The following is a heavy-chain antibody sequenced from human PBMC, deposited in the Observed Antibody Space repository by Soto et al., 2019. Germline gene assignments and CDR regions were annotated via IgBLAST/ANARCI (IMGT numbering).Heavy chain of an antibody. CDR2: IYPGDSDT. CDR3: ARQITILGVVRSSQAFDI. J-gene: IGHJ3*02. V-gene: IGHV5-51*01. D-gene: IGHD3-3*01. Sequence: PGESLKISCKGSGYSFTSYWIGWVRQMPGKGLEWMGIIYPGDSDTRYSPSFQGQVTISADKSISTAYLQWSSLKASDTAMYYCARQITILGVVRSSQAFDIGGQGTMVTVSS. CDR1: GYSFTSYW.